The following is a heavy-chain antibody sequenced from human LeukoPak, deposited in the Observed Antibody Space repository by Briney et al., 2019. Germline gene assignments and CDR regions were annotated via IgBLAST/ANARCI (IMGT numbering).Heavy chain of an antibody. CDR2: IRSKAYGGTT. D-gene: IGHD1-26*01. J-gene: IGHJ4*02. CDR3: TRDYSGSYYDFEY. CDR1: GFTFGDYA. Sequence: PGGSLRLSCTASGFTFGDYAMSWVRQAPGKGLEWVGFIRSKAYGGTTEYAASVKGRFTISRDDSKSIAYLQMNSLKTEDTAVYYCTRDYSGSYYDFEYWGQGTLVTVSS. V-gene: IGHV3-49*04.